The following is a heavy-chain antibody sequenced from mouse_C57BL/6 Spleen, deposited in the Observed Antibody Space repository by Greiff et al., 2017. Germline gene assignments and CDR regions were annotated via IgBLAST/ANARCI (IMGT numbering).Heavy chain of an antibody. J-gene: IGHJ2*01. D-gene: IGHD2-12*01. CDR2: IDPSDSYT. Sequence: QVQLQQSGAELVMPGASVKLSCKASGYTFTSYWMHWVKQRPGQGLEWIGEIDPSDSYTNYNQKFKGKSTLTVDKSSSTAYMQLSSLTSEDSAVYYCARGELRRRRYFDYWGQGTTLTVSS. CDR3: ARGELRRRRYFDY. V-gene: IGHV1-69*01. CDR1: GYTFTSYW.